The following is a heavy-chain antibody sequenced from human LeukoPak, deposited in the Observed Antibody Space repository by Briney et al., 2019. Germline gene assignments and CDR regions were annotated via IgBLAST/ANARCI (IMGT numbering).Heavy chain of an antibody. J-gene: IGHJ3*02. V-gene: IGHV4-59*01. Sequence: PSETLSLTCTVSGGSISSYYWSWIRQPPGKGLEWIGYIYYSGSTNYNPSLKRRVTISVDTSKNQFSLKLSSVTAADTAVYYCARMGGPISQTTDAFDIWGQGTMVTVSS. CDR3: ARMGGPISQTTDAFDI. CDR2: IYYSGST. D-gene: IGHD4-17*01. CDR1: GGSISSYY.